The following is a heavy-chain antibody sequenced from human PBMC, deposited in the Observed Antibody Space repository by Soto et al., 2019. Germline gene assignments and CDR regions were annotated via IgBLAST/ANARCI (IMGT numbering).Heavy chain of an antibody. CDR2: IWYDGNTE. J-gene: IGHJ3*01. Sequence: ESGGGVVQPGNSLRLSCAASGFIFSNHFMHWVRQAPGKGLEWLAGIWYDGNTEFYAESLKGRLTISRDTSKNTLYLEMSSLRAEDTAMYYCAKESDTCDVWVRGTMVIVS. V-gene: IGHV3-33*06. CDR3: AKESDTCDV. CDR1: GFIFSNHF.